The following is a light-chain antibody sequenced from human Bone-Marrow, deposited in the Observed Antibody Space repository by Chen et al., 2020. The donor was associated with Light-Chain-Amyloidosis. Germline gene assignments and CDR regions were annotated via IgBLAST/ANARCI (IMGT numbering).Light chain of an antibody. CDR2: DDS. Sequence: SYVLTQPSSVSVAPRQTATIACGGNNIGSTSVHWYQQTPGQAPLLVVYDDSDRPSGIPGRLSGSNSGNTATLTISRVEAGDEADYYCQVWDRSSDRPVFGGGTKLTVL. V-gene: IGLV3-21*02. CDR3: QVWDRSSDRPV. CDR1: NIGSTS. J-gene: IGLJ3*02.